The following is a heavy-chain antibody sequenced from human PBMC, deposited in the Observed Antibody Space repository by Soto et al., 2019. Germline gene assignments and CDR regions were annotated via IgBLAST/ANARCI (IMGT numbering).Heavy chain of an antibody. D-gene: IGHD3-3*01. Sequence: SGPTLVNPTQTLTLTCTFSGFSLSTSLGGVGWIRQPPGKALEWLALIYWDDDKRYSPSLKSRLTITKDTSKNQVVLTMTNMDPVDTATYYCAREARSGYYPLGAFDIWGQGTMVTVSS. J-gene: IGHJ3*02. CDR2: IYWDDDK. CDR1: GFSLSTSLGG. V-gene: IGHV2-5*02. CDR3: AREARSGYYPLGAFDI.